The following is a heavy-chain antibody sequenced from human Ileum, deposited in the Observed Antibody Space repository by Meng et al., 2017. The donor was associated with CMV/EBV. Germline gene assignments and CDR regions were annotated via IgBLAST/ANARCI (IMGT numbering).Heavy chain of an antibody. V-gene: IGHV3-30*02. D-gene: IGHD6-13*01. J-gene: IGHJ4*02. CDR3: ARAIWGSSSWYPTSEY. CDR1: GFTFRDYG. Sequence: GGSLRLSCLASGFTFRDYGMHWVRHPPGKGLEWVAFLRFDGSNAYYGDSVKGRFTIPRDNSKNTLYLQMDSLRVDDTAIYYCARAIWGSSSWYPTSEYWGQGTLVTVSS. CDR2: LRFDGSNA.